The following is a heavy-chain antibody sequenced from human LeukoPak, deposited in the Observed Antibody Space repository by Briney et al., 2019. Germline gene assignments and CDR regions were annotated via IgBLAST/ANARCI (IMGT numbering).Heavy chain of an antibody. J-gene: IGHJ6*02. D-gene: IGHD2-2*01. CDR3: TSTPAAIRYYYYYGMDV. CDR2: IIPIFGTA. CDR1: RGTFSSYA. Sequence: GASVKVSCKASRGTFSSYAISWVRQAPGQGLEWMGGIIPIFGTANYAQKFQGRVTITADESTSTAYMELSSLRSEDTAVYYCTSTPAAIRYYYYYGMDVWGQGTTVTVSS. V-gene: IGHV1-69*13.